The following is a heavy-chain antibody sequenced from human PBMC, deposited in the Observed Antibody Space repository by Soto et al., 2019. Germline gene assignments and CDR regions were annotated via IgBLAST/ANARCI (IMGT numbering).Heavy chain of an antibody. CDR2: ISSSGTFK. V-gene: IGHV3-21*01. J-gene: IGHJ5*02. CDR1: GFTFRDFT. D-gene: IGHD3-22*01. CDR3: ARDDLYDSTGYDS. Sequence: PGGSLRLSCAASGFTFRDFTMNWVRQAPGKGLEWVSSISSSGTFKYYADSLGGRFTISRDNAKNSLYLQLNSLRGEDTAIYYCARDDLYDSTGYDSWGQGTLVTV.